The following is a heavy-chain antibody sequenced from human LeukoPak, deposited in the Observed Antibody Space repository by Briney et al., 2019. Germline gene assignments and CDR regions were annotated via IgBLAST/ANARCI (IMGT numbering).Heavy chain of an antibody. V-gene: IGHV4-59*01. CDR1: GGSISSYH. D-gene: IGHD2-2*03. J-gene: IGHJ3*02. CDR3: ARGGYCSSTSCYYSSSWYGGNHDAFDI. Sequence: SETLSLTCTVSGGSISSYHWSWIRQPPGKGLEWIGYIYYSGSTNYNPSLKSRVTISVDTSKNQFSLKLSSVTAADTAVYYCARGGYCSSTSCYYSSSWYGGNHDAFDIWGQGTMVTVSS. CDR2: IYYSGST.